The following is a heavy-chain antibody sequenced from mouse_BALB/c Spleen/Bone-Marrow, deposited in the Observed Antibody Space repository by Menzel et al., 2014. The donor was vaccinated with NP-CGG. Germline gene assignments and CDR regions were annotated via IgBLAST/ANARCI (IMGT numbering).Heavy chain of an antibody. CDR3: ARDENYYGNYGTMDY. D-gene: IGHD2-1*01. CDR1: GFSLXSYG. J-gene: IGHJ4*01. CDR2: IWAGGST. V-gene: IGHV2-9*02. Sequence: QVQLKESGPGLVAPSQSLSIPCTVSGFSLXSYGVHWVRQPPGKGLEWLGVIWAGGSTNYNSALMSRLSISKDSSKSQVFLKMNSLQTDDTAMYYCARDENYYGNYGTMDYWGQGTSVTVSS.